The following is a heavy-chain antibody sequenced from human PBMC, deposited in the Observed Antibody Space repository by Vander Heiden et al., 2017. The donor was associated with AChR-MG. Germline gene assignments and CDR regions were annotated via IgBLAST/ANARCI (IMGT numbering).Heavy chain of an antibody. J-gene: IGHJ4*02. CDR1: GGSISSGDYY. Sequence: QVQLQESGPGLVKPSQTLSLTCTFSGGSISSGDYYRRWIRRPPGKGLGWVGYIYYSGRTCSNPSLKGRVTKSVDPSKNRFSRKLSSVAAADTALNYCARWGGGAYWGQGTLVTVSS. CDR2: IYYSGRT. CDR3: ARWGGGAY. V-gene: IGHV4-30-4*01. D-gene: IGHD3-16*01.